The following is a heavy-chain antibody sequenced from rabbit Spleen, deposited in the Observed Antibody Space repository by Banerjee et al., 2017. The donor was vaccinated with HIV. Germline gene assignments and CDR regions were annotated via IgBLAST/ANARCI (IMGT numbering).Heavy chain of an antibody. CDR1: GFSFNSGYD. V-gene: IGHV1S45*01. CDR3: ARDTSTSFSTYGMDL. CDR2: IYAGSSGNT. Sequence: QEQLEESGGGLVKPGGTLTLTCKASGFSFNSGYDMCWVRQAPGKGLEWIACIYAGSSGNTYSATWAKGRFTISKTSPTTVTLQMTSLTAADTATYFCARDTSTSFSTYGMDLWGPGTLVTVS. J-gene: IGHJ6*01. D-gene: IGHD1-1*01.